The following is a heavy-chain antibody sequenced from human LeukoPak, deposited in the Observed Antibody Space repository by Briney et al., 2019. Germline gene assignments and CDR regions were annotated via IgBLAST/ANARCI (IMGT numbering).Heavy chain of an antibody. J-gene: IGHJ4*02. V-gene: IGHV1-69*13. Sequence: SAKVSCKASGGTFSSYAISWVRQAPGQGLEWMGGIIPIFGTANYAQKFQGRVTITADESTSTAYMELSSLRSEDTAVYYCARRRQPHPSYFDYWGQGTLVTVSS. D-gene: IGHD1-14*01. CDR3: ARRRQPHPSYFDY. CDR2: IIPIFGTA. CDR1: GGTFSSYA.